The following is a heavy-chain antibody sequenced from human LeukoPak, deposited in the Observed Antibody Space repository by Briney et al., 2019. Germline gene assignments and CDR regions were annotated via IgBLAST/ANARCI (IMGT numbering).Heavy chain of an antibody. J-gene: IGHJ5*02. V-gene: IGHV1-46*01. CDR3: ARDPTGDNWFDP. CDR1: GYTFTGYY. D-gene: IGHD1-1*01. Sequence: EASVKVSCKASGYTFTGYYIHWVRQAPGQGLEWMGIINPSGGSTSYAQKFQGRVTMTRDTSTSTVYMELSSLRSEDTAVYYCARDPTGDNWFDPWGQGTLVTVSS. CDR2: INPSGGST.